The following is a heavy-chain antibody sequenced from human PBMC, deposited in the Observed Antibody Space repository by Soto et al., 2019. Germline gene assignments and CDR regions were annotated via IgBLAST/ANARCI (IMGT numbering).Heavy chain of an antibody. CDR3: ARNSDSSSWSPIGY. D-gene: IGHD6-13*01. J-gene: IGHJ4*02. Sequence: ASVKVSCKASGYTYTGYYMHWVRQAPGQGLEWMGWINPNSGGTNYAQKFQGWVTMTRDTSISTAYMELSRLRSDDTAVYYCARNSDSSSWSPIGYWGQGTMVTVSS. CDR1: GYTYTGYY. V-gene: IGHV1-2*04. CDR2: INPNSGGT.